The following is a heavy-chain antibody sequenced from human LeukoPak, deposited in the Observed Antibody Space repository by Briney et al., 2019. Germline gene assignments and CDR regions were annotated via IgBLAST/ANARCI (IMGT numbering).Heavy chain of an antibody. D-gene: IGHD5-18*01. CDR2: INSDGSIT. Sequence: GVSLRLSCAASGFTFTTYWMHWVRQAPGKGLVWVSHINSDGSITSYADSVKGRFTISRDNAKNTLYLQMNSLRAEDTAVYYCARDAVDTANAVWGQGTTVTVSS. CDR3: ARDAVDTANAV. J-gene: IGHJ6*02. CDR1: GFTFTTYW. V-gene: IGHV3-74*01.